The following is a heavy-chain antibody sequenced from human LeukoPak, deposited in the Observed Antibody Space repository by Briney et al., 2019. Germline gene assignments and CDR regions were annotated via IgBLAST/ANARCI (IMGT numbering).Heavy chain of an antibody. CDR1: GYTLTELS. CDR2: FDPEDGGT. CDR3: ATVPPSYYYDSSGFSHFDY. Sequence: GASVKVSCKVSGYTLTELSMHWVRQAPGKGLEWMGGFDPEDGGTIYAQKFQGRVTMTEDTSTDTAYMELSSLRSEDTAVYYCATVPPSYYYDSSGFSHFDYWGQGTLVTVSS. J-gene: IGHJ4*02. V-gene: IGHV1-24*01. D-gene: IGHD3-22*01.